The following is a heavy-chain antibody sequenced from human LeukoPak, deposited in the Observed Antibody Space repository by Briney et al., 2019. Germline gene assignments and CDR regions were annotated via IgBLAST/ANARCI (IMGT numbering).Heavy chain of an antibody. CDR1: GFTFSRYA. Sequence: GGSLRLPCSASGFTFSRYAMHWVRQAPGEGLEYVSGISSSGASTYYADSLKDRFTISRDNSKNTVSLQMSGLRAEDTAVYYCVKVYYYDSSGYYVGGTYFGMDVWGQGTTVTVSS. D-gene: IGHD3-22*01. CDR2: ISSSGAST. V-gene: IGHV3-64D*09. CDR3: VKVYYYDSSGYYVGGTYFGMDV. J-gene: IGHJ6*02.